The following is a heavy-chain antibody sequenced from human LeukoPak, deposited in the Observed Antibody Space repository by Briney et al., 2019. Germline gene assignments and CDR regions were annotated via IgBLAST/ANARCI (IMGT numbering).Heavy chain of an antibody. CDR2: IYYSGNT. V-gene: IGHV4-59*12. CDR1: GGSISSYY. Sequence: SEALSLTCTVSGGSISSYYWCWIRQPPGKGLWWVGYIYYSGNTNYNPSPQSRVTISVETSKKQFSLKLNFLTGADTAGAYRPRALRSGRYYRYYYYIAVWSKATTVTVSS. CDR3: PRALRSGRYYRYYYYIAV. D-gene: IGHD1-26*01. J-gene: IGHJ6*03.